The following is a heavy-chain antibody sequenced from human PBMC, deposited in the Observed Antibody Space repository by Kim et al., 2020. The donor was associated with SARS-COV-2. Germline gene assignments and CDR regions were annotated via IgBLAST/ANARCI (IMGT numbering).Heavy chain of an antibody. D-gene: IGHD6-19*01. CDR1: GFTFSSYA. CDR2: ISYDGSNK. J-gene: IGHJ6*03. Sequence: GGSLRLSCAASGFTFSSYAMHWVRQAPGKGLEWVAVISYDGSNKYYADSVKGRFTISRDNSKNTLYLQMNSLRAEDTAVYYCARDVAGMGYYYYYMDVWG. V-gene: IGHV3-30-3*01. CDR3: ARDVAGMGYYYYYMDV.